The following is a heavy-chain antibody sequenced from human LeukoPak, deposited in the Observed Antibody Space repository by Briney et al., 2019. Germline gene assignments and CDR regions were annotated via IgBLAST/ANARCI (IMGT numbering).Heavy chain of an antibody. CDR3: ARGLLVATITSPHWFDP. J-gene: IGHJ5*02. CDR1: GGSISSSSYY. CDR2: IYYSGST. D-gene: IGHD5-12*01. V-gene: IGHV4-39*07. Sequence: ASETLSLTCTVSGGSISSSSYYWGWIRQPPGKGLEWIGSIYYSGSTYYNPSLKSRVTISVDTSKNQFSLKLSSVTAADTAVYYCARGLLVATITSPHWFDPWGQGTLVTVSS.